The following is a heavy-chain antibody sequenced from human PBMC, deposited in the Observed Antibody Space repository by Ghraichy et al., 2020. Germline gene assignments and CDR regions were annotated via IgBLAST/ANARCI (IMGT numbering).Heavy chain of an antibody. V-gene: IGHV1-2*02. CDR1: GYTFTGYY. CDR2: INPNSGGT. Sequence: ASVKVSCKASGYTFTGYYMHWVRQAPGQGLEWMGWINPNSGGTNYAQKFQGRVTMTRDTSISTAYMELSRLRSDDTAVYYCARSIVVVTSRDYWGQGTLVTVSS. J-gene: IGHJ4*02. D-gene: IGHD2-21*02. CDR3: ARSIVVVTSRDY.